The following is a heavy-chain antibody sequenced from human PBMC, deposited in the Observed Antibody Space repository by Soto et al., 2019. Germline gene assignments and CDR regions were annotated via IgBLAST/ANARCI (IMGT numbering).Heavy chain of an antibody. J-gene: IGHJ4*02. CDR1: GGSISSSNW. CDR3: ARVVRASWIQLWFDY. CDR2: IYHSGST. Sequence: PSETLSLTCAVSGGSISSSNWWSWVRQPPGKGLEWIGEIYHSGSTNYNPSLKSRVTISVDKSKNQFSLKLSSVTAADTAVYYCARVVRASWIQLWFDYWGQGTLVTVSS. D-gene: IGHD5-18*01. V-gene: IGHV4-4*02.